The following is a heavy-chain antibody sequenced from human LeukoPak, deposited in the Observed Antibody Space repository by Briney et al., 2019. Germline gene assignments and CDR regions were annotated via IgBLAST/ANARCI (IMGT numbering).Heavy chain of an antibody. J-gene: IGHJ6*02. D-gene: IGHD6-13*01. Sequence: PSETLSLTCTVSGGSISSYYWSWIRQPPEKGLEWIGYIYYSGSTNYNPSLKSRVTISVDTSKNQFSLKLSSVTAADTAVYYCARAAYGMDVWGQGTTVTVSS. CDR3: ARAAYGMDV. CDR1: GGSISSYY. CDR2: IYYSGST. V-gene: IGHV4-59*08.